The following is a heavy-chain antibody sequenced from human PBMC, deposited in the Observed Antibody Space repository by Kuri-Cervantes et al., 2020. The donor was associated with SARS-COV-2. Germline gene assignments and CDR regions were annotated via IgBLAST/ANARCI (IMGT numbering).Heavy chain of an antibody. CDR2: IYHSGST. Sequence: SETLSLTCAVSGYSISSGCYWGWVRQPPGKGLEWIGSIYHSGSTYYNPSLKSRVTISVDTSKNQFSLKLSSVTAADTAVYYCARGGDSDYWGQGTLVTVSS. CDR3: ARGGDSDY. CDR1: GYSISSGCY. J-gene: IGHJ4*02. D-gene: IGHD3-16*01. V-gene: IGHV4-38-2*01.